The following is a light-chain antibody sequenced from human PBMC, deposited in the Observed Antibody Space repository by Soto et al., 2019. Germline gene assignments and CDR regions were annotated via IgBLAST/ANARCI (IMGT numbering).Light chain of an antibody. V-gene: IGLV2-14*01. CDR3: SSYTSSSTLV. CDR1: SSDVGVYNY. J-gene: IGLJ2*01. Sequence: QSALTQPASVSGSPGQSITISCTGTSSDVGVYNYVSWYQQHPGKAPKLIIYEVSVRPSGVSDRFSGSKSGNTASLTISGLQAEDEAYYYCSSYTSSSTLVFGGGTQLTVL. CDR2: EVS.